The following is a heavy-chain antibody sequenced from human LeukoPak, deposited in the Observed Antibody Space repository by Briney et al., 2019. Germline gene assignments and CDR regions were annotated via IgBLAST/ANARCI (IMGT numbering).Heavy chain of an antibody. CDR1: GFTFSSYA. Sequence: GGSLRLSCAASGFTFSSYAMHWVRQAPGKGLEWVAVISYDGSNKYNADSVKGRFTISRDNSKNTLYLQMNSLRAEDTAVYYCAKEWELLVGPFDYWGQGTLVTVSS. V-gene: IGHV3-30-3*01. CDR3: AKEWELLVGPFDY. D-gene: IGHD1-26*01. J-gene: IGHJ4*02. CDR2: ISYDGSNK.